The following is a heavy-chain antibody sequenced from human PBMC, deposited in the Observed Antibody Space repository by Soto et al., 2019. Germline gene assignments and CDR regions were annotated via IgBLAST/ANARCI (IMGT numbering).Heavy chain of an antibody. J-gene: IGHJ4*02. V-gene: IGHV4-34*01. CDR2: INHSGST. Sequence: SETLSLTCTVYGGSFSGYYWSWIRQPPGKGLEWIGEINHSGSTNYNPSLKSRVTISVDTSKNQFSLKLSSVTAADTAVYYCARSGWYYDFWGGYSHYFDYWGQGTMVTVS. CDR1: GGSFSGYY. D-gene: IGHD3-3*01. CDR3: ARSGWYYDFWGGYSHYFDY.